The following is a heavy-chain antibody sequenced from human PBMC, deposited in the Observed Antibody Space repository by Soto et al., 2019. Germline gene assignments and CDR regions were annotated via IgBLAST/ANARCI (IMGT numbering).Heavy chain of an antibody. D-gene: IGHD1-1*01. V-gene: IGHV4-4*08. J-gene: IGHJ4*02. CDR3: AREERLNSGFDF. Sequence: PSETLSLTCTVSGGSIKSYYWSWIRQPPGKGLEWIGNIYYSGSNYYSSSLKSRITISVDTSKNQFSLKLNSVTAADTSVYYCAREERLNSGFDFWGQGTLVTVSS. CDR1: GGSIKSYY. CDR2: IYYSGSN.